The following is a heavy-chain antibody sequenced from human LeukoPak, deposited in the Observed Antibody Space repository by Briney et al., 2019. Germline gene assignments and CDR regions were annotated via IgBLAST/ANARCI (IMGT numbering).Heavy chain of an antibody. CDR3: ARDLSYGDLFDY. CDR1: GYTFSSYG. J-gene: IGHJ4*02. V-gene: IGHV1-18*01. Sequence: GASVKVSCKASGYTFSSYGISWVRQAPGRGLEWMGWINTYSGNTNYAQNLQGRVTMSTDTSTSTAYMELRSLRSDDTAVYYCARDLSYGDLFDYWGQGTLVTVPS. D-gene: IGHD4-17*01. CDR2: INTYSGNT.